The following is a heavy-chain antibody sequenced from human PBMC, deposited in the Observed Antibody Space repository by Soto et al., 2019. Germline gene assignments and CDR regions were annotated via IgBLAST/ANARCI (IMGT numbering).Heavy chain of an antibody. CDR1: GDSMRSFY. D-gene: IGHD4-17*01. V-gene: IGHV4-59*01. J-gene: IGHJ4*02. Sequence: PSETLSLTCTVYGDSMRSFYWSWIRQPPGKGLEWIGNIYYSGSTNYNPSRRSRLTMSVDMSRNQVSLKLSSVTAADTAVYYCTRVGGYYGDYPNFDYWGQGALVTVSS. CDR3: TRVGGYYGDYPNFDY. CDR2: IYYSGST.